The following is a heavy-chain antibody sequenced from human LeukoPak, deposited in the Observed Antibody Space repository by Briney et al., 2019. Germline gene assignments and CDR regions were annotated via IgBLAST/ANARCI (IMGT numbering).Heavy chain of an antibody. CDR1: GFTFSSYS. CDR2: IHSDGTGT. D-gene: IGHD3-10*01. V-gene: IGHV3-74*01. Sequence: GGSLRLSCAASGFTFSSYSMNWVRQAPGKGLVWVSRIHSDGTGTSYADSVKGRFTISRDNAKNTLYLQMNSLRAEDTAVYYCARGSSVREDYWGQGTLVTVSS. J-gene: IGHJ4*02. CDR3: ARGSSVREDY.